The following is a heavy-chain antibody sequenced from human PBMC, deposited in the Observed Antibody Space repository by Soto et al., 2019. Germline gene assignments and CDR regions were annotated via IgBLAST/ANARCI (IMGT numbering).Heavy chain of an antibody. D-gene: IGHD2-15*01. J-gene: IGHJ6*02. V-gene: IGHV3-30-3*01. CDR3: ARADRYCSGGSCLYGMDV. CDR2: ISYDGSNK. CDR1: GFTFSSYA. Sequence: QVQLVESGGGVVQPGRSLRLSCAASGFTFSSYAMHWVRQAPGKGLEWVAVISYDGSNKYYADSVKGRFTISRDNSKNTLYLQMNSLRAEDTAVYYCARADRYCSGGSCLYGMDVWGQGTTVTVSS.